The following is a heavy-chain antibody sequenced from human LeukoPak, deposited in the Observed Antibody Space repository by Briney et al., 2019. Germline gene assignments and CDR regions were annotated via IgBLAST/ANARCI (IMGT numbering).Heavy chain of an antibody. Sequence: GGSLRLSCAASGFTFSSYDMHWVRHATGKGLGWVSAICTAGDAYYPRPVKGRFTISRENAKNSLYLQMNGLRAGDTAVYYCARGDYYGSGSYYNNYYYYGMDVWGQGTTVTVSS. V-gene: IGHV3-13*01. CDR1: GFTFSSYD. D-gene: IGHD3-10*01. J-gene: IGHJ6*02. CDR3: ARGDYYGSGSYYNNYYYYGMDV. CDR2: ICTAGDA.